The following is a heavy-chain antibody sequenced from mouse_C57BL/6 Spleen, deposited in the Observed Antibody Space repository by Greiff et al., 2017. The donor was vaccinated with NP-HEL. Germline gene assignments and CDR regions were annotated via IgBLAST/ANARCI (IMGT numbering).Heavy chain of an antibody. J-gene: IGHJ4*01. CDR3: ARSVLLHYYAMDY. Sequence: EVHLVESGGGLVKPGGSLKLSCAASGFTFSDYGMHWVRQAPEKGLEWVAYISSGSSTIYYADTVKGRFTISRDNAKNTLFLQMTSLRSEDTAMYYCARSVLLHYYAMDYWGQGTSVTVSS. CDR2: ISSGSSTI. V-gene: IGHV5-17*01. D-gene: IGHD2-10*01. CDR1: GFTFSDYG.